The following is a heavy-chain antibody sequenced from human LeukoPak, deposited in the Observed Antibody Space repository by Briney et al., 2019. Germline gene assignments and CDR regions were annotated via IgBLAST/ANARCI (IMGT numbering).Heavy chain of an antibody. Sequence: GGSLRLSCAASGFTFSSYAMIGVRQAPGKGLEGGSPISGRGGSTYYADSVKGRFTISRDNSKNTLYLQMNSLRAEDTAVYYCAKVAGYYYDSSGYDEADYWGQGTLVTVSS. CDR1: GFTFSSYA. V-gene: IGHV3-23*01. D-gene: IGHD3-22*01. CDR3: AKVAGYYYDSSGYDEADY. J-gene: IGHJ4*02. CDR2: ISGRGGST.